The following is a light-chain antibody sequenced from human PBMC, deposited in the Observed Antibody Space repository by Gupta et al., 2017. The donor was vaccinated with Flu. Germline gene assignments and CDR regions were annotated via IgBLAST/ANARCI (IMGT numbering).Light chain of an antibody. Sequence: QSVLTQPPSVAAAPGQKVTISCSGVWSNVGKNVVSWYQQFPGTAPKVPIYENSLRPSGIPDRFSGSKSGTSATLGITGLQTGDEAVYYCGTWDTSLRGYVFGTGTKVTVL. V-gene: IGLV1-51*02. J-gene: IGLJ1*01. CDR3: GTWDTSLRGYV. CDR1: WSNVGKNV. CDR2: ENS.